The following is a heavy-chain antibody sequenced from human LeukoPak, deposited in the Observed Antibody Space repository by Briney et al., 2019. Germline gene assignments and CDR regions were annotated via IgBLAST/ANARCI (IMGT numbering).Heavy chain of an antibody. V-gene: IGHV3-21*01. CDR1: GFTFSSYS. Sequence: GGSLRLSCAASGFTFSSYSMNWVRQAPGKGLEWVSSISSSSSYIYYADSVKGRFTISRDNAKNSLYLQMKSLRADDTAVYYCARFAAGGSYYYYMDVWGKGTTVTVSS. J-gene: IGHJ6*03. CDR3: ARFAAGGSYYYYMDV. CDR2: ISSSSSYI. D-gene: IGHD6-25*01.